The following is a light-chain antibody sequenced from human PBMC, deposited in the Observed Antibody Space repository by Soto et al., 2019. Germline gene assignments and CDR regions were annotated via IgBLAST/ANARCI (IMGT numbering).Light chain of an antibody. CDR3: SSYTSSSTLDKV. CDR1: SSDVGGYNY. J-gene: IGLJ1*01. V-gene: IGLV2-14*01. Sequence: QSSLTQPASVSGSPGQSITISCPGTSSDVGGYNYVSWYQQHPGKAPKLMIYDVSNRPSGVSNRFSGSKSGNTASLTISGLQAEDEADYYCSSYTSSSTLDKVFGTGTKVTV. CDR2: DVS.